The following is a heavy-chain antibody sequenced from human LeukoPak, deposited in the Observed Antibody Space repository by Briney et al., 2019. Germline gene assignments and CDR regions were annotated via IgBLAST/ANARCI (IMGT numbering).Heavy chain of an antibody. J-gene: IGHJ3*02. CDR1: GFTFSSYG. D-gene: IGHD6-19*01. Sequence: GGSLRLSCAASGFTFSSYGMHWVRQAPGKGLEWVAVIWYDGSNKYYADSVKGRFTISRDNSKNTLYLQMNSLRAEDTAVYYCARDSVAVDANDAFDIWGQGTMVTVSS. CDR3: ARDSVAVDANDAFDI. V-gene: IGHV3-33*01. CDR2: IWYDGSNK.